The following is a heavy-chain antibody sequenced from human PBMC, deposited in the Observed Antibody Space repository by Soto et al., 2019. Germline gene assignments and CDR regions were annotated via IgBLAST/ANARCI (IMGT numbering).Heavy chain of an antibody. CDR1: GGTFSSYA. D-gene: IGHD3-3*01. V-gene: IGHV1-69*01. J-gene: IGHJ4*02. CDR2: IIPIFGTA. CDR3: ASRLYYDFWSGYYGFDY. Sequence: QVQLVQSGAEVKKPGSSVKVSCKASGGTFSSYAISWVRQAPGQGLEWMGGIIPIFGTANYAQKFQGRVTITADESTSTAYMELSSLRSEDTAGYYCASRLYYDFWSGYYGFDYWGQGTLVTVSS.